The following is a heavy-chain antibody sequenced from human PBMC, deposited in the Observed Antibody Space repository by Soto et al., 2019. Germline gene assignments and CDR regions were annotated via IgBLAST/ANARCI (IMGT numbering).Heavy chain of an antibody. Sequence: QVQLVQSGAEVKKPGASVKVSCKASGYTFTSYDINWVRQATGQGLEWMGWMNPNSGNTGYAQKFQGRVTMTRNTSISTAYMELSSLRSEDTAVDYCARTSSSTSSTVGIKGFDPWGQGTLVTVSS. J-gene: IGHJ5*02. D-gene: IGHD2-2*01. CDR1: GYTFTSYD. V-gene: IGHV1-8*01. CDR3: ARTSSSTSSTVGIKGFDP. CDR2: MNPNSGNT.